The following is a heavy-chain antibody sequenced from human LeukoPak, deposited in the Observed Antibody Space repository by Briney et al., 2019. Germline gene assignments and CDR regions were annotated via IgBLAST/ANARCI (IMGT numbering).Heavy chain of an antibody. Sequence: SETLSLTCTVSGYSISSGYYWGWIRQPPGKGLEWIGSIYHSGSTYYNPSLKSRVTISVDTSKNQFSLKLSSVTAADTAVYYCARVLATTFTNYYYYYMDVWGKGTTVTVSS. CDR3: ARVLATTFTNYYYYYMDV. D-gene: IGHD5-24*01. CDR1: GYSISSGYY. CDR2: IYHSGST. J-gene: IGHJ6*03. V-gene: IGHV4-38-2*02.